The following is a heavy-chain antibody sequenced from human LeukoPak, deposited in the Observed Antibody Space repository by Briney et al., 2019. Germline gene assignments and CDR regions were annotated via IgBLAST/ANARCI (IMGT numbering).Heavy chain of an antibody. V-gene: IGHV3-9*01. J-gene: IGHJ4*02. D-gene: IGHD6-13*01. CDR1: GFTFYDYV. CDR3: AGDCEAPAGYFDY. Sequence: GGALRLSCAASGFTFYDYVMHWVRQAPGEGLEWVSGISWNSGSIGDADSVKGRFTTSRHNVKNSLYLQMNSLRAEDTGLYYGAGDCEAPAGYFDYGGQGTLVTVSS. CDR2: ISWNSGSI.